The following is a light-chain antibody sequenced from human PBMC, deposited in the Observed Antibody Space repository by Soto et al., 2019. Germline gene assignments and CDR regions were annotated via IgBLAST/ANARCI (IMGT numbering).Light chain of an antibody. V-gene: IGLV1-47*01. CDR2: RNN. CDR3: AAWDDSLSGAV. Sequence: SVLTQPPSASGTPGQRVTISCSGSSSNIGSNYVYWYQQHPGTAPKLLIYRNNQRPSGVPDRFSGSKSGTSASLAISGLRSEDEADYYCAAWDDSLSGAVFGGGTQLTVL. CDR1: SSNIGSNY. J-gene: IGLJ7*01.